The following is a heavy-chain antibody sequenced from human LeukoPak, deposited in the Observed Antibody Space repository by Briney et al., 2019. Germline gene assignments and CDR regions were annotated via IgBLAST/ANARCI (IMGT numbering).Heavy chain of an antibody. Sequence: GGSLRLSCAASGFTFDDYAMHWVRQAPGKGLEWVSGISWNSGSIGYADSVKGRFTISRDNAKNSLYLQMNSLRAEDTAVYYCASIYLIVGATTFDYWGQGTLVTVSS. J-gene: IGHJ4*02. CDR2: ISWNSGSI. D-gene: IGHD1-26*01. CDR3: ASIYLIVGATTFDY. CDR1: GFTFDDYA. V-gene: IGHV3-9*01.